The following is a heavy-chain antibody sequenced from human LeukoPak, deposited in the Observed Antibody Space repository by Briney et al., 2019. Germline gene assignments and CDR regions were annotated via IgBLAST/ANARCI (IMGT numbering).Heavy chain of an antibody. CDR2: INPNSGGT. V-gene: IGHV1-2*02. CDR3: ARGHVGATDFDY. D-gene: IGHD1-26*01. Sequence: ASVKVSCKASGYTSTGYYMHWVRQAPGQGPEWMGWINPNSGGTNYAQKFQGRVTMTRDMSINTAYMELSRLRSDDTAVYYCARGHVGATDFDYWGQGTLVTVSS. CDR1: GYTSTGYY. J-gene: IGHJ4*02.